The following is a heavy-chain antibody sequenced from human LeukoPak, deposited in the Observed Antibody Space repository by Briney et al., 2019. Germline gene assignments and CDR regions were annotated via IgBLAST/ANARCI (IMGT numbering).Heavy chain of an antibody. CDR3: AADPDYGGNAYYCYGMDV. CDR2: IVVGSGNT. J-gene: IGHJ6*02. Sequence: ASVKVSCKASGFTFTSSAMQWVRQARGQRLEWIGWIVVGSGNTNYAQKFQERVTITRDMSTSTAYMELSSLRSEDTAVYYCAADPDYGGNAYYCYGMDVWGQGTTVTVSS. D-gene: IGHD4-23*01. V-gene: IGHV1-58*02. CDR1: GFTFTSSA.